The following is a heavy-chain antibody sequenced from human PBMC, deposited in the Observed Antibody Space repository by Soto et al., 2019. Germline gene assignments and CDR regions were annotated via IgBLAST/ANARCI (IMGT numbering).Heavy chain of an antibody. CDR3: ASPGYSYGSFDY. D-gene: IGHD5-18*01. Sequence: PSETLSLTCTVSGGSISSGDYYWSWIRQPPGKGLEWIGYIYYSGSTYYNPSLKSRVTISVDTSKNQFSLKLSSVTAADTAVYYCASPGYSYGSFDYWGPGTLVTVSS. CDR1: GGSISSGDYY. V-gene: IGHV4-30-4*01. CDR2: IYYSGST. J-gene: IGHJ4*02.